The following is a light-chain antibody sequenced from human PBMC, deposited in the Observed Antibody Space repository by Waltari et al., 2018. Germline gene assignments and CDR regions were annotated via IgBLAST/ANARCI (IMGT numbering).Light chain of an antibody. CDR1: PNVWIY. J-gene: IGKJ1*01. CDR3: QQYVESPAT. CDR2: HAS. Sequence: EIVFTQAPGPVALSPGDRANFSCWARPNVWIYLAWYQQKPGQAPRLLLYHASTRANGIPDRFSASGSGTDFSLTISRLEPEDFAVYYCQQYVESPATFGQGTKVVIK. V-gene: IGKV3-20*01.